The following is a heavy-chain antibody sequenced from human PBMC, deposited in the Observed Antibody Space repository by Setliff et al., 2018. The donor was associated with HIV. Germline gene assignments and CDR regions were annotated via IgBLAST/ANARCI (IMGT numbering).Heavy chain of an antibody. CDR2: IYYTGST. D-gene: IGHD3-10*01. CDR3: ARAPFYYGSGSYQTFDY. Sequence: SETLSLTCTVSGGSISSGDYYWSWIRQHPRKGLEWIGYIYYTGSTYYNPSLKSRVTISVDASKNQFSLKLSSVTAADTAVYYCARAPFYYGSGSYQTFDYWGQGTLVTVSS. J-gene: IGHJ4*02. V-gene: IGHV4-31*03. CDR1: GGSISSGDYY.